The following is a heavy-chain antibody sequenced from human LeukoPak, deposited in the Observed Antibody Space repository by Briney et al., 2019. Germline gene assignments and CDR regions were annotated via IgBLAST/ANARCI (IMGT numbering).Heavy chain of an antibody. CDR3: AELGITMIGGV. J-gene: IGHJ6*04. D-gene: IGHD3-10*02. Sequence: GGSLRLSCAASGFTFSSYAMSWVRQAPGEGLEWVSYISSSGSTIYYADSVKGRFTISRDNAKNSLYLQMNSLRAEDTAVYYCAELGITMIGGVWGKGTTVTISS. V-gene: IGHV3-48*03. CDR2: ISSSGSTI. CDR1: GFTFSSYA.